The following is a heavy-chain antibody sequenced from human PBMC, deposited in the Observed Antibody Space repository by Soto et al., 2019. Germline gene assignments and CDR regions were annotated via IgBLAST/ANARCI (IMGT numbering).Heavy chain of an antibody. V-gene: IGHV1-18*01. D-gene: IGHD6-19*01. Sequence: AASVKVSCKASGYTFTSYGISWVRQAPGQGLEWMGWISAYNGNTNYAQKLQGRVTMTTDTSTSTAYMELRSLRSDDTAVYYCARRDSSGWNYYYYYGMDVWGQGTTVTVSS. CDR3: ARRDSSGWNYYYYYGMDV. CDR1: GYTFTSYG. J-gene: IGHJ6*02. CDR2: ISAYNGNT.